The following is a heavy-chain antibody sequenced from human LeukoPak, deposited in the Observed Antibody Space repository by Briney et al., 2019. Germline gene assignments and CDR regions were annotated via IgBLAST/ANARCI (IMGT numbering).Heavy chain of an antibody. Sequence: ASVKVSCKASGYTFTSYGISGVRQAPGQGLEWMGWISAYNGNTNYAQKLQGRVTMTTDTSTSTAYMELRSLRSDDTAVYYCAIGYCSSTSCYGLLGYWGQGTLVTVSS. CDR2: ISAYNGNT. V-gene: IGHV1-18*01. CDR1: GYTFTSYG. D-gene: IGHD2-2*03. J-gene: IGHJ4*02. CDR3: AIGYCSSTSCYGLLGY.